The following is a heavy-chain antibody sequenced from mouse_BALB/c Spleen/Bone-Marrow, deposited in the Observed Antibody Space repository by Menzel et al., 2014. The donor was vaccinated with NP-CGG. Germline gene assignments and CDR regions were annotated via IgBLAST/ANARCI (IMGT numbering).Heavy chain of an antibody. CDR3: ARDYRYDAWFAY. CDR1: GYTFTSYY. D-gene: IGHD2-14*01. V-gene: IGHV1S56*01. Sequence: VQLQQSRPELVKPGASVRISCKASGYTFTSYYIHWVKQRPGQGLEWIGWIYPGNVNTKYNEKFKGKATLTADKSSSTACMQLSSLTSEDSAVYFCARDYRYDAWFAYWGQGTLVTVSA. J-gene: IGHJ3*01. CDR2: IYPGNVNT.